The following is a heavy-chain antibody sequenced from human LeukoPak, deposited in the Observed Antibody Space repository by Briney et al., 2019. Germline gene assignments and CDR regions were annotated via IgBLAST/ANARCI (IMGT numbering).Heavy chain of an antibody. J-gene: IGHJ4*02. Sequence: GGSLRLSCAASGFTVSNSYMSWVRQAPGKGLEWVSVIYTGSLSYYTDSVKGRFTISRDKSNNTLYLQMNSLRDEDTAVYYCAREGGLTEGGFDYWGQGTLITVS. V-gene: IGHV3-53*01. D-gene: IGHD1-14*01. CDR2: IYTGSLS. CDR3: AREGGLTEGGFDY. CDR1: GFTVSNSY.